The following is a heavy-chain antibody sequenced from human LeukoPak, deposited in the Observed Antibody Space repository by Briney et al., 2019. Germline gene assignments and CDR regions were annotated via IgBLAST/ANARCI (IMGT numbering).Heavy chain of an antibody. CDR1: GFTFSSYG. Sequence: GGSLRLSCAASGFTFSSYGMSWVRQAPGKGLEWVSAISGSGGSTYYAASVRGRFTISRDNSKHTLYLQMNSLRAEDTAVYYCAKDQWEMIDYWGQGTLVTVSS. CDR3: AKDQWEMIDY. CDR2: ISGSGGST. V-gene: IGHV3-23*01. J-gene: IGHJ4*02. D-gene: IGHD1-26*01.